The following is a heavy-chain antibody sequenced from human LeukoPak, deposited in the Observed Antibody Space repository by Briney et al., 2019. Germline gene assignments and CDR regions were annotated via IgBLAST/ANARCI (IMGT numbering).Heavy chain of an antibody. J-gene: IGHJ6*02. V-gene: IGHV1-2*06. D-gene: IGHD6-19*01. CDR3: ARDGWKHYSSGWYNVWNYYYGMDV. CDR1: GYTFTGYY. Sequence: GASVKVSCKASGYTFTGYYMHWVRQAPGQGLEWMGRINPNSGGTNYAQKFQGRVTMTTDTSTSTAYMELRSLRSDDTAVYYCARDGWKHYSSGWYNVWNYYYGMDVWGQGTTVTVSS. CDR2: INPNSGGT.